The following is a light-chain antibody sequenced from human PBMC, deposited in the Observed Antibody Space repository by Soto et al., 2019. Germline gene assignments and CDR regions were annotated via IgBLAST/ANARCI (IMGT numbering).Light chain of an antibody. CDR2: DVS. Sequence: QSALTQPRSVSGSPGQSVTISCTGTSSDVGGFHYVSWYQHHPVKAPKLMIYDVSERPSGVPDRFSGAKYGNAASLTISGIQAEDEAEYHCCSYAGSYTLIFGGGTKLTVL. CDR1: SSDVGGFHY. J-gene: IGLJ2*01. CDR3: CSYAGSYTLI. V-gene: IGLV2-11*01.